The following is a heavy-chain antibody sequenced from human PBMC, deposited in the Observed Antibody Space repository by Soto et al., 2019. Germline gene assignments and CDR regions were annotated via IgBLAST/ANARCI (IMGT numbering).Heavy chain of an antibody. D-gene: IGHD4-17*01. Sequence: QVQLVQSGAEVKKPGSSVKVSCKASGGTFSSYAINWVRQAPGQGLEWMGGIIPIFGTANYAQKFQGRVTITADESTSTAYMELSSLRSEDTAVYYCARGSYGDYDYYFDYWGQGTLVTVSS. V-gene: IGHV1-69*01. J-gene: IGHJ4*02. CDR1: GGTFSSYA. CDR3: ARGSYGDYDYYFDY. CDR2: IIPIFGTA.